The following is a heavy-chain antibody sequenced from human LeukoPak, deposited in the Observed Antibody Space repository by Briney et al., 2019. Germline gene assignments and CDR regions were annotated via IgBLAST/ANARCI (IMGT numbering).Heavy chain of an antibody. V-gene: IGHV4-30-4*01. Sequence: SETLSLTCTVSGGSISSGDYYWSWIRQPPGKGLEWIGYLYYSGSTSYNPSLKSRVTISVDTSKNQFSLKLSSVTAADTAVYYCARDAGYTYGPFDCWGQGTLATVPS. CDR1: GGSISSGDYY. CDR3: ARDAGYTYGPFDC. CDR2: LYYSGST. J-gene: IGHJ4*02. D-gene: IGHD5-18*01.